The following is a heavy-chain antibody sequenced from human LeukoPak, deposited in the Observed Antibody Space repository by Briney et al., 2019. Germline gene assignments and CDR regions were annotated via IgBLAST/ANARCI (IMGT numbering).Heavy chain of an antibody. Sequence: SETLSLTCTVSGGSISSSSYYWGWIRQPPGKGLEWTGSIYYSGSTYYNPSLKSRVTISVDTSKNQFSLKLSSVTAADTAVYYCARGLSYATNTFDYWGQGTLVTVSS. J-gene: IGHJ4*02. CDR2: IYYSGST. CDR3: ARGLSYATNTFDY. V-gene: IGHV4-39*01. CDR1: GGSISSSSYY. D-gene: IGHD1-26*01.